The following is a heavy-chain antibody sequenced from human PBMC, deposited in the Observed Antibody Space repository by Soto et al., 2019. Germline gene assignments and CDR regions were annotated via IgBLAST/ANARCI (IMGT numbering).Heavy chain of an antibody. CDR1: GYTFTSYA. V-gene: IGHV1-3*01. Sequence: GASVKVSCKASGYTFTSYAMHWVRQAPGQRLEWTGWINAGNANTKYSHNFQGRVTIARDTSASTAYMELSSLRSEDTAVYYCARGVAPYYFDYWGQGTLVTVSS. CDR2: INAGNANT. D-gene: IGHD2-15*01. CDR3: ARGVAPYYFDY. J-gene: IGHJ4*02.